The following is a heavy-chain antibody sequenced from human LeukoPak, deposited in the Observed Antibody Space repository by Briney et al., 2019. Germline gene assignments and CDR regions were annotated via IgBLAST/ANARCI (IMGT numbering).Heavy chain of an antibody. J-gene: IGHJ5*02. CDR3: ARSLGIIVAGWFDP. Sequence: PGGSLRLSCAASGFTFSSYSMNWVRQTPGKGLEWVSSITSSSSYIYYVDSVKGRFTISRDNARNSLYLQMNSLRAEDTAVYYCARSLGIIVAGWFDPWGQGALVTVSS. V-gene: IGHV3-21*01. D-gene: IGHD6-19*01. CDR1: GFTFSSYS. CDR2: ITSSSSYI.